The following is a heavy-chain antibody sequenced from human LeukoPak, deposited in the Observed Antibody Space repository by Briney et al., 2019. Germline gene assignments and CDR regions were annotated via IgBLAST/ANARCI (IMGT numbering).Heavy chain of an antibody. CDR2: ITSSNHI. Sequence: GGSLRLSCAASGFTFTTYTINWVRQAPGKGLEWVSYITSSNHISFAESLKGRFTISRDNAKNSLSLQMNSLRAEDTAVYYCARVAVSGPTGWFDSWGQGTLVIVSS. V-gene: IGHV3-21*01. CDR3: ARVAVSGPTGWFDS. J-gene: IGHJ5*01. D-gene: IGHD2-8*02. CDR1: GFTFTTYT.